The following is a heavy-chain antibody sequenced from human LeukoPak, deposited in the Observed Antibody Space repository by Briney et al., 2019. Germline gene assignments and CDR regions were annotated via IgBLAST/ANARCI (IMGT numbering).Heavy chain of an antibody. D-gene: IGHD3-16*02. J-gene: IGHJ4*02. CDR1: GFTVSSNY. CDR2: IYSGGST. Sequence: RPGGSLRLSCAASGFTVSSNYMSWVRQAPGKGLEWVSVIYSGGSTYYADSVKGRFTISRDNSKNTLYLQMNSLRAEDTAVYYCARSRMITFGGVIVPQAIDYWGQGTLVTVSS. V-gene: IGHV3-53*01. CDR3: ARSRMITFGGVIVPQAIDY.